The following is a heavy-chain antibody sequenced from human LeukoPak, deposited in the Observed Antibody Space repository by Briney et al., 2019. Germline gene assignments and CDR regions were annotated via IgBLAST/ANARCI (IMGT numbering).Heavy chain of an antibody. V-gene: IGHV3-53*01. CDR1: GFTVSSNY. J-gene: IGHJ3*02. CDR3: ASRSRELVHDAFDI. CDR2: IYSGGST. D-gene: IGHD6-13*01. Sequence: GGSLRLSCAASGFTVSSNYMSWVRQAPGKGLEWVSVIYSGGSTYYADSVKGRFTISRDNSKNTLYLQMNSLRAEDTAVYYCASRSRELVHDAFDIWGQGTMVTVSS.